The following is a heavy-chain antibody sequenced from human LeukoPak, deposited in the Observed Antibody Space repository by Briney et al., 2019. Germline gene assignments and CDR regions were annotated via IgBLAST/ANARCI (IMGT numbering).Heavy chain of an antibody. J-gene: IGHJ6*02. CDR2: IYYSGST. CDR1: GGSISSGGYY. CDR3: ARAQREDIAVVRPFYYYGMDV. D-gene: IGHD2-2*01. Sequence: PSETLSLTCTVSGGSISSGGYYWSWIRQHPGKGLEWIGYIYYSGSTYYNPSLKSRVTISVDTSKNQFSLKLSSVTAADTAVYYCARAQREDIAVVRPFYYYGMDVWGQGTTVTVSS. V-gene: IGHV4-31*03.